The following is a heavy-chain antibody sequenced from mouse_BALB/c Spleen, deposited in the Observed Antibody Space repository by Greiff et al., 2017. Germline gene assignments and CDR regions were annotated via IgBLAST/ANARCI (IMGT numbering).Heavy chain of an antibody. J-gene: IGHJ3*01. CDR2: IYPSDSYT. CDR3: TSGYYEGSFAY. V-gene: IGHV1-69*02. Sequence: QVQLQQPGAELVRPGASVKLSCKASGYTFTSYWINWVKQRPGQGLEWIGNIYPSDSYTNYNQKFKDKATLTVDKSSSTAYMQLSSPTSEDSAVYYFTSGYYEGSFAYWGQGTLVTVSA. CDR1: GYTFTSYW. D-gene: IGHD2-3*01.